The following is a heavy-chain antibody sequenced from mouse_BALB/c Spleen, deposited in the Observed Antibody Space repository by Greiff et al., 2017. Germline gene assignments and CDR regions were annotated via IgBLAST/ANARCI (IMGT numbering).Heavy chain of an antibody. Sequence: EVKLMESGGDLVKPGGSLKLSCAASGFTFSSYGMSWVRQTPDKRLEWVATISSGGSYTYYPDSVQGRFTISRDNAKNTLYLQMSSLKSEDTAMYDCARQRMDDGNYYAMDYWGQGTSVTVSS. CDR1: GFTFSSYG. D-gene: IGHD2-12*01. V-gene: IGHV5-6*01. J-gene: IGHJ4*01. CDR2: ISSGGSYT. CDR3: ARQRMDDGNYYAMDY.